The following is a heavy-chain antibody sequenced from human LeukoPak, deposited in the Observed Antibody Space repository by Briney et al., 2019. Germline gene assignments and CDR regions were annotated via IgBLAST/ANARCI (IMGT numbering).Heavy chain of an antibody. CDR1: GVSISSSSYY. V-gene: IGHV4-39*01. J-gene: IGHJ4*02. Sequence: SETLSLTCTVSGVSISSSSYYWGWIRQPPGKGLEWIGSIYYSGSTYYNPSLKSRVTITVDTSKNQFSLKLSSVTAADTAVYYCARQERYYDFWSGYSTPYYFDYWGQGTLVTVSS. CDR2: IYYSGST. D-gene: IGHD3-3*01. CDR3: ARQERYYDFWSGYSTPYYFDY.